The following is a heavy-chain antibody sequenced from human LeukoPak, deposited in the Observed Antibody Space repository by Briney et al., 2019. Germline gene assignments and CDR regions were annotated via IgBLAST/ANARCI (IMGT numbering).Heavy chain of an antibody. Sequence: SVKVPCKASGGTFSIYAISWVRQAPGQGLEWMGGIIPIFGTANYAQKFQGRVTITTDESTSTAYMELSSLRSEDTAVYYCARVSYLGSSGYLLHEYYFDYWGQGTLVTVSS. J-gene: IGHJ4*02. CDR2: IIPIFGTA. CDR1: GGTFSIYA. D-gene: IGHD3-22*01. V-gene: IGHV1-69*05. CDR3: ARVSYLGSSGYLLHEYYFDY.